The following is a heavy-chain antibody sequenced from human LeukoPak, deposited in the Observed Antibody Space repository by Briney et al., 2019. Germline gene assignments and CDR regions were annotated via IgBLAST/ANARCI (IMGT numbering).Heavy chain of an antibody. D-gene: IGHD6-13*01. CDR2: ISSSSSYI. CDR1: GFTFSSYS. CDR3: ARGIAALWFDP. Sequence: GGSLRLFCAASGFTFSSYSMNWVRQAPGKGLEWVSSISSSSSYIYYADSVKGRFTISRDNAKNSLYLQMNSLRAEDTAVYYCARGIAALWFDPWGQGTLVTVSS. J-gene: IGHJ5*02. V-gene: IGHV3-21*01.